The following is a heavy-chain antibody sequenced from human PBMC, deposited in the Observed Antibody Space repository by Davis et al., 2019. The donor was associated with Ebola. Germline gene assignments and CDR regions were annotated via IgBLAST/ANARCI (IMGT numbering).Heavy chain of an antibody. Sequence: PGGSLRLSCAASGFTFDDYAMHWVRQAPGKGLEWVSGISWNSGSIGYADSVKGRFTISRDNAKNSLYLQMNSLRAEDTAVYYCAKDECILSWYCPYYYYYYMDVWGKGTTVTVSS. J-gene: IGHJ6*03. V-gene: IGHV3-9*01. CDR1: GFTFDDYA. CDR2: ISWNSGSI. CDR3: AKDECILSWYCPYYYYYYMDV. D-gene: IGHD6-13*01.